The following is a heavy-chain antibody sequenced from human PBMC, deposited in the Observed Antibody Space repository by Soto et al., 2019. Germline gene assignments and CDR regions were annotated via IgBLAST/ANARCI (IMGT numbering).Heavy chain of an antibody. CDR2: IIPIFGTA. J-gene: IGHJ6*02. CDR3: ARVHCSGGSCYSFRLYNYGMDV. Sequence: QVPLVQSGAEVKKPGSSVKVSCKASGGTFSNYAISWVRQAPGQGLEWMGGIIPIFGTANYAQKFQGRVTITADESTSTAYMELSSLRSEDTAVYYCARVHCSGGSCYSFRLYNYGMDVWGQGTTVTVSS. CDR1: GGTFSNYA. V-gene: IGHV1-69*01. D-gene: IGHD2-15*01.